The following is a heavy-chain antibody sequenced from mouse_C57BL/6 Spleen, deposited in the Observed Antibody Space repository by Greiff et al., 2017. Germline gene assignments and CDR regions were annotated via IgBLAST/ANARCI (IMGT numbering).Heavy chain of an antibody. D-gene: IGHD2-3*01. J-gene: IGHJ4*01. Sequence: EVQVVESGEGLVKPGGSLKLSCAASGFTFSSYAMSWVRQTPEKRLEWVAYISSGGDYIYYADTVKGRFTISRDNARNTLYLQMSSLKSEDTAMYYCTRDGYSYAMDYWGQGTSVTVSS. CDR2: ISSGGDYI. V-gene: IGHV5-9-1*02. CDR1: GFTFSSYA. CDR3: TRDGYSYAMDY.